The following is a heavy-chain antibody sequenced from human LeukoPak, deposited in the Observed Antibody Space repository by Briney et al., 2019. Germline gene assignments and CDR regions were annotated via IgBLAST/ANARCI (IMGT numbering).Heavy chain of an antibody. CDR3: ARLSPINWFDP. CDR1: GGSISSSSYY. CDR2: IYYSGST. Sequence: PSETLSLTCTVSGGSISSSSYYWRWIRQPPGKGLEWIGSIYYSGSTYYNPSLKSRVTISVDTSKNQFSLKLSSVTAADTAVYYCARLSPINWFDPWRQGTLVTVSS. V-gene: IGHV4-39*01. J-gene: IGHJ5*02.